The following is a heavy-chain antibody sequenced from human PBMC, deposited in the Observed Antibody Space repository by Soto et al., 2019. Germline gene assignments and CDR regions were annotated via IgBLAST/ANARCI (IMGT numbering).Heavy chain of an antibody. V-gene: IGHV4-39*01. J-gene: IGHJ4*02. D-gene: IGHD2-21*01. Sequence: QLQLQESGPGLVKPSETLSLTCTVSGGSITSTYSYWGWIRQPPGKGLEWIGSVYYTGTTNYKPSLERRVTISADTSKNQFSLKLNSVTAADTAVYYCARHPTRTELTAYATHFFDYWGQGIPITVSS. CDR3: ARHPTRTELTAYATHFFDY. CDR1: GGSITSTYSY. CDR2: VYYTGTT.